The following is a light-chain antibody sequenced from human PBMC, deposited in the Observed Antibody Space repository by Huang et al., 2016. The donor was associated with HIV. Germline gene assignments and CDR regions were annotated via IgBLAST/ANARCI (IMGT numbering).Light chain of an antibody. CDR3: QQRSNWPLT. V-gene: IGKV3-11*01. J-gene: IGKJ4*01. CDR1: QSVSSY. Sequence: EIVLTQSPATLSLSPGERATLSCRASQSVSSYLAWYQQKPGQPPRLRIYDASNRATGIPARFSGSGSGTYFTLTISSLEPEDFAVYYCQQRSNWPLTFGGGTKVEIK. CDR2: DAS.